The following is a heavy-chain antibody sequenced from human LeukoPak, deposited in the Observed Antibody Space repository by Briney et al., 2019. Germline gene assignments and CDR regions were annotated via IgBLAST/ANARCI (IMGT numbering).Heavy chain of an antibody. CDR3: AKDLEPLYYQLLSSFDY. V-gene: IGHV3-30*02. J-gene: IGHJ4*02. D-gene: IGHD2-2*01. CDR2: IRYDGSNK. Sequence: GGSLRLSCAASGFTFSSYGMHWVRQAPGKGLEWVAFIRYDGSNKYYADSVKGRFTISRDNSKNTLYLQMNSLRAEDTAVYYCAKDLEPLYYQLLSSFDYWGQGTLVTVSS. CDR1: GFTFSSYG.